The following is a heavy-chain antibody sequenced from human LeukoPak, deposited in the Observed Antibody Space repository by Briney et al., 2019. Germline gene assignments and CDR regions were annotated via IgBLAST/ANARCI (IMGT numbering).Heavy chain of an antibody. CDR3: ASSPDSSGRRSLPKNYYYYYMDV. V-gene: IGHV1-2*02. CDR2: INPNSGGT. Sequence: ASVKVSCKASGYTFTGYYMHWVRQAPGQGLEWMGWINPNSGGTNYAQKFQGRVTMTRDTSISTAYMELSRLRSDDTAVYYCASSPDSSGRRSLPKNYYYYYMDVWGKGTTVTVSS. D-gene: IGHD3-22*01. J-gene: IGHJ6*03. CDR1: GYTFTGYY.